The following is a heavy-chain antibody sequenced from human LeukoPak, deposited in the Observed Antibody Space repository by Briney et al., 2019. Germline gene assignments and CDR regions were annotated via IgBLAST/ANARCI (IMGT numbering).Heavy chain of an antibody. V-gene: IGHV5-51*01. CDR1: GYSFTSYR. CDR3: ARGYYDFWSGYYKVNWFDP. J-gene: IGHJ5*02. Sequence: GESQNTSSKGSGYSFTSYRIGWVRQTPGKGLERMGIIYPGDSDTRYSPSLHGHVTISDDTTITTAYLQWSILNASDTAMYYCARGYYDFWSGYYKVNWFDPWGQGTLVTVSS. D-gene: IGHD3-3*01. CDR2: IYPGDSDT.